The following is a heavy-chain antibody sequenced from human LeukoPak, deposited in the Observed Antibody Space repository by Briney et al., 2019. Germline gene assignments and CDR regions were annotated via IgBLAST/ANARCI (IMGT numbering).Heavy chain of an antibody. D-gene: IGHD7-27*01. Sequence: PGGSLRPSCVASGFTFGNVVMSWVRQAPGKGLEWVSAISYNGASTDYADSVRGRFAISRDNSKNTLYLQMNSLRAEDTAVYYCARRTGGTKDYWGQGTRVTVSS. CDR3: ARRTGGTKDY. J-gene: IGHJ4*02. V-gene: IGHV3-23*01. CDR1: GFTFGNVV. CDR2: ISYNGAST.